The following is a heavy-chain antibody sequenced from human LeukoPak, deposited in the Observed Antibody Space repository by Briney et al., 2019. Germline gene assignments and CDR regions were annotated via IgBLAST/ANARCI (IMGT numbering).Heavy chain of an antibody. V-gene: IGHV3-23*01. J-gene: IGHJ4*02. CDR2: IGNTET. Sequence: GSLRLSCVVSGISLSNYAMTWVRQAPGKGLEWVATIGNTETFYADSVTGRFTISRDNSKNTVNLQMNRLRVEDTAIYYCAKDWIQFNRVFDCFDSWGQGTLVTVSS. CDR3: AKDWIQFNRVFDCFDS. D-gene: IGHD5-18*01. CDR1: GISLSNYA.